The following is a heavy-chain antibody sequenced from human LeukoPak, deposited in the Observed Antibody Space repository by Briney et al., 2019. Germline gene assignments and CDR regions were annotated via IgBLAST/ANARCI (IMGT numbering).Heavy chain of an antibody. V-gene: IGHV3-23*01. CDR3: ARAYNWNAPRGGVFDY. J-gene: IGHJ4*02. CDR1: GFTFSSYA. D-gene: IGHD1-20*01. CDR2: ISGSGGST. Sequence: GGSLRLSCAASGFTFSSYAMSWVRQAPGKGLEWVSAISGSGGSTYYADSVKGRFTISRDNSKNTLYLQMNSLRAEDTAVYYCARAYNWNAPRGGVFDYWGQGTLVTVSS.